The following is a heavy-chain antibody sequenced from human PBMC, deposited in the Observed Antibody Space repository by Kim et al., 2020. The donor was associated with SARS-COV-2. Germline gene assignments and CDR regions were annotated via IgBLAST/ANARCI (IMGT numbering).Heavy chain of an antibody. J-gene: IGHJ4*02. CDR3: TGVVDFDY. V-gene: IGHV3-74*03. Sequence: GGSLGLSCAASGLTLGNYWMHWVRQAPGKGLLWVSHINSDGSETSYADSVKGRFTISRDNAKNTVYLQMNSLRADDTGVYFCTGVVDFDYWCQGTLVTVSS. CDR1: GLTLGNYW. CDR2: INSDGSET.